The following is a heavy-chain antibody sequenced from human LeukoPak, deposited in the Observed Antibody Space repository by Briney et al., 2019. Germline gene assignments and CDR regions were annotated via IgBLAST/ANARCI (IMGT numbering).Heavy chain of an antibody. V-gene: IGHV3-30*04. D-gene: IGHD5-12*01. CDR3: AREPGGGYSGYDQYFDY. J-gene: IGHJ4*02. CDR2: ISYDGSNK. Sequence: GGSLRLSCAASGFTFSSYAMHWVRQAPGKGLEWVAVISYDGSNKYYADSVKGRFTISRDNSKNTLYLQMNSLRAEDTAVYYCAREPGGGYSGYDQYFDYWGQGTLVTVSS. CDR1: GFTFSSYA.